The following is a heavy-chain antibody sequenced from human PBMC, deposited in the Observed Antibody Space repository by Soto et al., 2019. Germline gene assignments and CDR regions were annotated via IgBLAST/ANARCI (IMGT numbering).Heavy chain of an antibody. V-gene: IGHV4-59*01. CDR3: ARHIVVERAWFDP. CDR2: IYYSGST. D-gene: IGHD2-2*01. CDR1: GGSISSYY. J-gene: IGHJ5*02. Sequence: SETLSLTCTVSGGSISSYYWSWIRQPPGKGLEWIGYIYYSGSTNYNPSLKSRVTISVDTSKNQFSLKLSSVTAADTAVYYCARHIVVERAWFDPWGQGTLVTVSS.